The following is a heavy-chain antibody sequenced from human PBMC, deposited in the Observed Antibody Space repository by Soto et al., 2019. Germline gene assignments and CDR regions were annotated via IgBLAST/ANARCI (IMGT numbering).Heavy chain of an antibody. CDR2: IIPIFGTA. CDR1: GGTFSSYA. J-gene: IGHJ3*02. V-gene: IGHV1-69*13. Sequence: SVKFSCKASGGTFSSYAISWVRQAPGQGLEWMGGIIPIFGTANYAQKFQGRVTITADESTSTAYMELSSLRSEDTAVYYCAREAYCSGGSCYRLWAFDIWGQGTMVTVSS. D-gene: IGHD2-15*01. CDR3: AREAYCSGGSCYRLWAFDI.